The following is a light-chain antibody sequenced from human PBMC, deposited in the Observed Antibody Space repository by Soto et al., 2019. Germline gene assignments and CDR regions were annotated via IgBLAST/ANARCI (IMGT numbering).Light chain of an antibody. CDR2: GAS. Sequence: EIVLTQSPGTLSLSPGERATHSCRASESVSSDYLAWYQQKSGQAPRLLIHGASSRATGIPNRFRGNGSGTDFTLTISRVETEDFAVFYCQQYGSSPVTFGQGTKVDIK. CDR3: QQYGSSPVT. J-gene: IGKJ1*01. V-gene: IGKV3-20*01. CDR1: ESVSSDY.